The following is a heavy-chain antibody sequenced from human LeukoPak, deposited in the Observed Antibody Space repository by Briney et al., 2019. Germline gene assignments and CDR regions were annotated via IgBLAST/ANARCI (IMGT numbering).Heavy chain of an antibody. CDR3: ARHFKYPGGSFPLDN. CDR1: GGSISSYY. D-gene: IGHD1-26*01. V-gene: IGHV4-59*08. Sequence: SETLSLTCTVSGGSISSYYWSWIRQPPGKGLEWIGYIYYSGSANYNPSLKSRVTMSVDTSKNQLSLNLRSVTAADTAIYYCARHFKYPGGSFPLDNWGQGTLVTVSS. J-gene: IGHJ4*02. CDR2: IYYSGSA.